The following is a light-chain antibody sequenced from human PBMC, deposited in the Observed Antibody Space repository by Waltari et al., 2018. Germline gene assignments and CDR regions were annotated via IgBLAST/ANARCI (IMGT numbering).Light chain of an antibody. CDR3: YSSTDNSGI. CDR1: VLTKKY. J-gene: IGLJ2*01. Sequence: SYELTQPSSVSVSPGQTAKIPCPGDVLTKKYARWFQQKPGQAPVLMIYKDSERPSRIPERFSGSSSGATVTLTITGAQVEDEADYYCYSSTDNSGIFGGGTTLTVL. V-gene: IGLV3-27*01. CDR2: KDS.